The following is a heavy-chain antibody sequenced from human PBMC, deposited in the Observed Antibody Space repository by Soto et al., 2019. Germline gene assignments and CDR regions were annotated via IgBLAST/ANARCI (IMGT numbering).Heavy chain of an antibody. J-gene: IGHJ6*02. CDR2: IYHSGST. CDR3: ARDLVVGEGMDV. Sequence: SETLSLTCAVSGYSISSGYYWGWIRQPPGKGLEWIGSIYHSGSTYYNPSLKSRVTISVDTSKNQFSLKLSSVTAADAAVYYCARDLVVGEGMDVWGQGTTVTVSS. CDR1: GYSISSGYY. V-gene: IGHV4-38-2*02. D-gene: IGHD1-26*01.